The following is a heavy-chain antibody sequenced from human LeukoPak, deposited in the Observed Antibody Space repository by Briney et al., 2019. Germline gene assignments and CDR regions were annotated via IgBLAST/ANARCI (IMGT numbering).Heavy chain of an antibody. D-gene: IGHD4-23*01. V-gene: IGHV4-59*01. CDR2: IYYSGST. Sequence: SETLSLTCTVSGGSISSYYWSWIRQPPGKGLEWIGYIYYSGSTIYNTSLKSGLTTSSSASKNQFSRKLSTGTGAETAAEYYARETTVVEDYFDYWGQGTLVTVSS. J-gene: IGHJ4*02. CDR3: ARETTVVEDYFDY. CDR1: GGSISSYY.